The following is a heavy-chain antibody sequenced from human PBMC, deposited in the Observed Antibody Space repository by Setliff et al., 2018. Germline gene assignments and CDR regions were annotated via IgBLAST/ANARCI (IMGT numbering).Heavy chain of an antibody. Sequence: GASVKVSCKVSGYPFVGYYIYWMRQTPGQGFEWMGWINPKSGGTKYAVKFQGRVTMTRDTSINTIYMELSSLTSDDTAIYYCAKQGDLAFDYWGQGTQVTVSS. J-gene: IGHJ4*02. V-gene: IGHV1-2*02. D-gene: IGHD3-16*01. CDR2: INPKSGGT. CDR3: AKQGDLAFDY. CDR1: GYPFVGYY.